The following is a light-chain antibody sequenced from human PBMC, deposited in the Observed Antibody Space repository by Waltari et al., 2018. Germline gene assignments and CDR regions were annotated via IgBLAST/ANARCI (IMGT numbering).Light chain of an antibody. J-gene: IGKJ3*01. V-gene: IGKV2-28*01. CDR1: QSLLNSNGYNY. Sequence: DIVMAQSPLSLPLPPGEPASHPRRFSQSLLNSNGYNYLDWYLQKPGQSPQLLISLGSNRASGVPDRFSGSGSGTDFTLKISRVEAEDVGVYYCMQALQSPFTFGPGTKVDIK. CDR3: MQALQSPFT. CDR2: LGS.